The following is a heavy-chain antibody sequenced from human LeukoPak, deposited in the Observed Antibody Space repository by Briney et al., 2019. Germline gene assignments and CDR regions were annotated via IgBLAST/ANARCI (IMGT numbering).Heavy chain of an antibody. Sequence: GRSLGLSCAASGFTFSRYSMAWVRQAPGRGLEWVSTVGGRGGPRTFYADSVQGRFTVSRDNSRDTVYLQMDSLGAEDTAIYYCAKEGLLGGYYFDLWGQGALVTVSS. J-gene: IGHJ4*02. D-gene: IGHD2-8*02. V-gene: IGHV3-23*01. CDR2: VGGRGGPRT. CDR1: GFTFSRYS. CDR3: AKEGLLGGYYFDL.